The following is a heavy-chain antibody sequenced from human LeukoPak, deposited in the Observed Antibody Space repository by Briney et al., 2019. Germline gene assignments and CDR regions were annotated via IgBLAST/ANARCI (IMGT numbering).Heavy chain of an antibody. CDR1: GFTFSSYG. CDR3: AKDPDYYGSGSYYSDY. Sequence: GGSLRLSCAASGFTFSSYGMHWVRQAPGKRLEWVAVISYDGSNKYYADSVKGRFTISRDNSKNTLYLRMNTLRAEDTAVYYCAKDPDYYGSGSYYSDYWGQGTLVTVSS. D-gene: IGHD3-10*01. V-gene: IGHV3-30*18. CDR2: ISYDGSNK. J-gene: IGHJ4*02.